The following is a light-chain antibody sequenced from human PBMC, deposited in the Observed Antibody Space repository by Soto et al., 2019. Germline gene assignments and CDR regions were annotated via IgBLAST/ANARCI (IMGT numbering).Light chain of an antibody. V-gene: IGLV2-11*01. Sequence: QSALTQPRSVSGSPGQSVTISCTGTSSDVGGDNYVSWYQQHPGKAPKLMIYDLSKRPSGVPNRFSASKSGNTTSLTISVLQAEDEADYYCCSYAGSYTFDDVVGTGTKVTVL. CDR3: CSYAGSYTFDDV. CDR1: SSDVGGDNY. J-gene: IGLJ1*01. CDR2: DLS.